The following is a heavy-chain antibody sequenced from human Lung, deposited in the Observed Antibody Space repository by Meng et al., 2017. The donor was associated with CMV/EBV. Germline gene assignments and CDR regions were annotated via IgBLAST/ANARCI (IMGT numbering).Heavy chain of an antibody. Sequence: GESLKISCAASGFTFSSYSMNWVRQAPGKGLEWVSSISSSSSYIYYADSVKGRFTISRDNAKNSLYLQMNSLRAEDTAVYYCARDSSSSYYYYYYYYGMDVWGQRTTVXVSS. CDR3: ARDSSSSYYYYYYYYGMDV. D-gene: IGHD6-6*01. J-gene: IGHJ6*02. CDR1: GFTFSSYS. CDR2: ISSSSSYI. V-gene: IGHV3-21*01.